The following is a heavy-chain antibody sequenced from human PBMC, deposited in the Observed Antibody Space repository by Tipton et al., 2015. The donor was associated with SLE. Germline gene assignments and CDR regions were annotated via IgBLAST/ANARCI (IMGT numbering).Heavy chain of an antibody. Sequence: TLSLTCAVYGGSFGGYYWSWIRQPPGKGLEWIGEINHSGSTNYNPSLKSRVTISVDTSKNQFSLKLSSVTAADTAVYYCARAVYGPFDYWGQGTLVTVSS. CDR2: INHSGST. CDR1: GGSFGGYY. V-gene: IGHV4-34*01. J-gene: IGHJ4*02. CDR3: ARAVYGPFDY. D-gene: IGHD4-17*01.